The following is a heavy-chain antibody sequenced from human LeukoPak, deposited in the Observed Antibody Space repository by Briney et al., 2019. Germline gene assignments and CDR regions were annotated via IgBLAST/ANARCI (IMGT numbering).Heavy chain of an antibody. V-gene: IGHV3-21*01. CDR3: ARDRVAVVRGVSALDY. J-gene: IGHJ4*02. D-gene: IGHD3-10*01. Sequence: GGSLRLPCAASGFTFSNYGMNWVRQAPGKELEWVSSISPSSSYIYYADSMKGRFTISRDNAKNSLYLQMNSLRAEDTAVYYCARDRVAVVRGVSALDYWGQGTLVTVSS. CDR1: GFTFSNYG. CDR2: ISPSSSYI.